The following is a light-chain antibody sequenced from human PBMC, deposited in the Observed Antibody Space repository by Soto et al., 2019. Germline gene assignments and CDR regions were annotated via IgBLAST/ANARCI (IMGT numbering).Light chain of an antibody. CDR3: QSFDDSLSALV. CDR2: GNT. V-gene: IGLV1-40*01. Sequence: QSVLTQPPSVSGAPGQRVTISCTGSSSNIGEGYDVHWFQQFPGTAPQLLIHGNTNRPSGVPERFSGSKSGTSASLAITGLQAGDEADYYCQSFDDSLSALVFGPGTKLTVL. J-gene: IGLJ1*01. CDR1: SSNIGEGYD.